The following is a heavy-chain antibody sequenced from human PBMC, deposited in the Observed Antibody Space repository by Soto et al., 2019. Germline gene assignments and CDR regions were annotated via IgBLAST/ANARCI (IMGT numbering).Heavy chain of an antibody. CDR1: GFTFSSYW. J-gene: IGHJ6*02. D-gene: IGHD3-22*01. CDR2: INSDGSST. CDR3: ARGPSLYYYDSSGKPPPFGYYYYGMDV. Sequence: PXGSLVLSCAASGFTFSSYWMHWVRQAPGKGLVWVSRINSDGSSTSYADSVKGRFTISRDNAKNTLYLQMNSLRAEDTAVYYCARGPSLYYYDSSGKPPPFGYYYYGMDVWGQGTTVTVSS. V-gene: IGHV3-74*01.